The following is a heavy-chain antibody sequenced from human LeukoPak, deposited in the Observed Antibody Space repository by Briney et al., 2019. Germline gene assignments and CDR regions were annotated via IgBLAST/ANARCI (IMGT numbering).Heavy chain of an antibody. J-gene: IGHJ6*03. V-gene: IGHV4-34*01. D-gene: IGHD5-12*01. Sequence: NPSETLSLTCAVYGGSFSGYYWSWIRQPPGKGLEWIGEINHSGSTNYNPSLKSRVTISVDTSKNQFSLKLSSVTAADTAVYYCARERVGYSGYGRYYYYYYMDVWGKGTTVTVSS. CDR3: ARERVGYSGYGRYYYYYYMDV. CDR1: GGSFSGYY. CDR2: INHSGST.